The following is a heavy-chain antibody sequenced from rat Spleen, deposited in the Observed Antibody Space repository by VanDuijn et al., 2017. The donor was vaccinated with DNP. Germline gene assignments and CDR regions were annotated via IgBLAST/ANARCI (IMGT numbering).Heavy chain of an antibody. D-gene: IGHD1-2*01. CDR3: ARAYYYSSYTH. CDR1: GYTITSAY. J-gene: IGHJ3*01. CDR2: ISNSGST. Sequence: EIQLQESGPGLVKPSQSLSLTCSVTGYTITSAYAWSWIRKSPGNKMEWMGYISNSGSTNYNPSLKSRITITRDTSKNQFFLQLNSVTTEDTATYYCARAYYYSSYTHWGQGTLVTVSS. V-gene: IGHV3-4*01.